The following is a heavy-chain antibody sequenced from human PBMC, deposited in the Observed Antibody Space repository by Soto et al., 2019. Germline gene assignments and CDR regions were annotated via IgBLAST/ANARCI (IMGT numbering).Heavy chain of an antibody. V-gene: IGHV3-23*01. CDR2: ISGSGGST. Sequence: EVQLLESGGGLVQPGGSLRLSRAASGFTFSSYAMRWVRQAPGKGLEWVSAISGSGGSTYYADSVKGRFTISRDNSKNTLYLQMNSLRAEDTDVYYRAKDEVGAVYYYYYGMDVWGQGTTVTVSS. J-gene: IGHJ6*02. CDR3: AKDEVGAVYYYYYGMDV. D-gene: IGHD1-26*01. CDR1: GFTFSSYA.